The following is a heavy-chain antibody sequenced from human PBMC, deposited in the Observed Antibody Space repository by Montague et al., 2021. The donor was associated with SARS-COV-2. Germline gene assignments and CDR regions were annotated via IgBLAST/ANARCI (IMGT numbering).Heavy chain of an antibody. J-gene: IGHJ6*02. Sequence: SETLSLTCSVSGDSISNYSWSWIRQSPGKGLEWIGYIYHSGSTNYNPSLTSRVTISVDTSKNQVSLKLTSVTAPDTALYYCARHLRVTTVRLHTYHYAMDVWGQGTTVTVSS. V-gene: IGHV4-59*08. CDR1: GDSISNYS. CDR3: ARHLRVTTVRLHTYHYAMDV. CDR2: IYHSGST. D-gene: IGHD4-11*01.